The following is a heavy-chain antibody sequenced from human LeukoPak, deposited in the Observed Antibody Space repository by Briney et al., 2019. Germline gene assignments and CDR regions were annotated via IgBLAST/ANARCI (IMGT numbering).Heavy chain of an antibody. CDR2: IKQDGSEK. CDR1: GFTFSSYA. J-gene: IGHJ4*02. CDR3: ASTLPKWEHSWYYFDY. Sequence: GGSLRLSCAASGFTFSSYAMSWVRQAPGKGLEWVANIKQDGSEKYYVDSVKGRFTISRDNAKNSLYLQMNSLRAEDTAVYYCASTLPKWEHSWYYFDYWGQGTLVTVSS. D-gene: IGHD1-26*01. V-gene: IGHV3-7*01.